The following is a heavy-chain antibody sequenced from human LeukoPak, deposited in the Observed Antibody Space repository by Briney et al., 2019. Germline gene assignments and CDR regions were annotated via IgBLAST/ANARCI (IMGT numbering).Heavy chain of an antibody. CDR3: AKDFYDSSGSRYDY. D-gene: IGHD3-22*01. CDR1: GFPFSNYA. J-gene: IGHJ4*02. Sequence: GGSLTLSCGRSGFPFSNYAMRWVRQAPGRGLEWVSSIRAGVARTNYAQSVMGQITISRDNFNNTLFTQMNSLRDEDTAVNYCAKDFYDSSGSRYDYWGQGTLVTVSS. V-gene: IGHV3-23*01. CDR2: IRAGVART.